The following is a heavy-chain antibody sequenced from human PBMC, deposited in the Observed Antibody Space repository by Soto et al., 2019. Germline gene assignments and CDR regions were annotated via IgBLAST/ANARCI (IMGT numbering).Heavy chain of an antibody. J-gene: IGHJ4*02. Sequence: VQLVESGGGVVQPGRSLRLSCAASGFTFSDHAMHWVRQTPGKGLEWVAVVSHDGRNTHYADSVKGRFTISRDSSKNTVSLEMTSLRAEDTPVYYCAKGGRQWLVKSDFNYWGQGALVTVSS. D-gene: IGHD6-19*01. CDR1: GFTFSDHA. CDR3: AKGGRQWLVKSDFNY. CDR2: VSHDGRNT. V-gene: IGHV3-30*18.